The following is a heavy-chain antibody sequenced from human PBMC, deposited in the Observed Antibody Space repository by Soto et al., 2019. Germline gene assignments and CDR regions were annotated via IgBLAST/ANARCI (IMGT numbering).Heavy chain of an antibody. Sequence: SVKVSCKASGGTFSSYAISWVRQAPGQGLEWMGGIIPIFGTANYAQKFQGRVTITADESTSTAYMELSSLRSEDTAVYYCASIPDLYSSSWSKAGIDYWGQGTLVTVSS. CDR2: IIPIFGTA. CDR3: ASIPDLYSSSWSKAGIDY. V-gene: IGHV1-69*13. D-gene: IGHD6-13*01. J-gene: IGHJ4*02. CDR1: GGTFSSYA.